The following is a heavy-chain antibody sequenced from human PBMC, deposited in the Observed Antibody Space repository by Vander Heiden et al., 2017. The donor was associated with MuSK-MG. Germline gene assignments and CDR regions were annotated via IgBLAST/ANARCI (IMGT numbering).Heavy chain of an antibody. Sequence: EVQLVESGGGLVQPGGSLRLSCAAHGFTCSTYWMSWVRQAPGKGLEWVANIKQDGSEKYYVDSVKGRFTISRDNAKNSLYLQMNSLRAEDTAVYYCARDRSWADYWGQGTLVTVSS. D-gene: IGHD3-16*02. CDR3: ARDRSWADY. CDR2: IKQDGSEK. J-gene: IGHJ4*02. CDR1: GFTCSTYW. V-gene: IGHV3-7*01.